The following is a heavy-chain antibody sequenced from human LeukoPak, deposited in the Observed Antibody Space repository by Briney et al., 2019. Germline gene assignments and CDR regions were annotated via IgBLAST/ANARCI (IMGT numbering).Heavy chain of an antibody. CDR3: ARHDSGSSRFDI. Sequence: SETLSLTCTVSGVSISSSSYYWVWLRQPPGKGLEWIGSIYYSGSTYYNPSLKSRVIISIDTSKNQFSLKLSSVTATDTAVYYCARHDSGSSRFDIWGQGTMVTASS. D-gene: IGHD3-10*01. J-gene: IGHJ3*02. CDR2: IYYSGST. CDR1: GVSISSSSYY. V-gene: IGHV4-39*01.